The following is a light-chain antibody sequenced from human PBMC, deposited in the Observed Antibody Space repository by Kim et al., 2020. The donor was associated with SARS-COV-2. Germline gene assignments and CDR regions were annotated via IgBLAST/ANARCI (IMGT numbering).Light chain of an antibody. V-gene: IGLV10-54*01. J-gene: IGLJ3*02. Sequence: QAGLTQPPSVSKDLRQTATLTCIGDSKNVGKQGAAWLQRHQGQPPKLLSYRDNSRPSGISERISASRSGNTASLTITGLLPEDEADYYCSSYTSSSTWVFGGGTQLTVL. CDR3: SSYTSSSTWV. CDR2: RDN. CDR1: SKNVGKQG.